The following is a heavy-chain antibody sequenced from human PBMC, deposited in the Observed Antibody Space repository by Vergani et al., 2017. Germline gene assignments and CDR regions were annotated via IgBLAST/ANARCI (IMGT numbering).Heavy chain of an antibody. CDR1: GYSISSGYY. V-gene: IGHV4-38-2*02. D-gene: IGHD2-15*01. CDR2: ISHSGYT. J-gene: IGHJ4*02. Sequence: QVQLQESGPGLLKPSETLSLTCTVSGYSISSGYYWGWIRQPPGKGLEWIGSISHSGYTFYSPSLKSRVSMSVDTSKNHFSLRVNSVTAADTAVYYCVRDPWESGGPYSGCWGRGALVSVSS. CDR3: VRDPWESGGPYSGC.